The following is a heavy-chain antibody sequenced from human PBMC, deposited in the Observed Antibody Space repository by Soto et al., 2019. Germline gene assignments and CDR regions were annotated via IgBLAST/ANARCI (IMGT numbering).Heavy chain of an antibody. CDR2: VFYSGST. D-gene: IGHD3-10*01. V-gene: IGHV4-59*11. CDR3: ARYFMVPVDSFDS. Sequence: SETLSLTCTVSGAAIDSHYWSWIRQPPGKGLEWIGQVFYSGSTNYNPPLKSRVTISINTSTKQFSLKLTSVSAADTAVYYCARYFMVPVDSFDSWGQGTLVTVSS. CDR1: GAAIDSHY. J-gene: IGHJ4*02.